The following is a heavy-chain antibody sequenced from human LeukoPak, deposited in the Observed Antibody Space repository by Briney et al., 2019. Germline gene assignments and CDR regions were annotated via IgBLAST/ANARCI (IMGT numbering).Heavy chain of an antibody. D-gene: IGHD5-18*01. V-gene: IGHV3-21*01. CDR1: GFTFSSYS. CDR2: ISSSSSYI. CDR3: AREGGYSYAFDY. Sequence: PGGSLRLSCAASGFTFSSYSMNWVRQAPGKGLEWVSSISSSSSYIYYADSVKGRFTISRDNAKNSLYLQMNSLRAEDTAVYYCAREGGYSYAFDYWGQGTLVTVSS. J-gene: IGHJ4*02.